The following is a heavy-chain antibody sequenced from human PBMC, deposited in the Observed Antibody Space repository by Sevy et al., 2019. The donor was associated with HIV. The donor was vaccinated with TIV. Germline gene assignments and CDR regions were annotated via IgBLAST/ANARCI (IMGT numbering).Heavy chain of an antibody. V-gene: IGHV1-24*01. Sequence: ASVKVSCKVSGYTLIEFSMHWVRQAPGKGLEWMGGFDPEDGETIYAQRFQGRVTMTEDTSTDKAYMELGSLRSEDTAGYYCATGFPGEYVDCSSCYSDYFAYWGQGTLVTVSS. J-gene: IGHJ4*02. D-gene: IGHD2-15*01. CDR3: ATGFPGEYVDCSSCYSDYFAY. CDR2: FDPEDGET. CDR1: GYTLIEFS.